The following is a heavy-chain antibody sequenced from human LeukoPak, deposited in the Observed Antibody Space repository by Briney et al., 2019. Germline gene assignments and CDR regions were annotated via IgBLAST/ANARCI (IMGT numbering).Heavy chain of an antibody. D-gene: IGHD7-27*01. J-gene: IGHJ3*02. CDR3: ARAQNWGSGAFDI. V-gene: IGHV3-66*01. CDR1: GFTVSSNY. CDR2: IYSGGST. Sequence: PGGSLRLSCAASGFTVSSNYMSWVRQAPGKGLEWVSVIYSGGSTYYADSVKGRFTISRDNSKNTLYLQMNSLRAEDTAVYYCARAQNWGSGAFDIWGQGTMVTVSS.